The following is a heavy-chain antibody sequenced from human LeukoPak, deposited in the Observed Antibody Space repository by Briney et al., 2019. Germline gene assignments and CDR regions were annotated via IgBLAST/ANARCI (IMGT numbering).Heavy chain of an antibody. D-gene: IGHD4-17*01. CDR3: ARGQWLTTVIIDY. CDR2: IYISGST. CDR1: GGSISSGSYY. J-gene: IGHJ4*02. Sequence: TASETLSLTCTVSGGSISSGSYYWSWIRQPAGKGLEWIGRIYISGSTNYNPSLKSRVTISVDTSKNQFSLKLSSVTAADTAVYYCARGQWLTTVIIDYWGQGTLVTVSS. V-gene: IGHV4-61*02.